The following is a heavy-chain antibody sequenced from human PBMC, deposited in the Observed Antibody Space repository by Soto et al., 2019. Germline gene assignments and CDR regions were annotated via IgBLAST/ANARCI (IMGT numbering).Heavy chain of an antibody. CDR1: GGSISDFY. CDR2: IFYSGST. CDR3: ARARVRQYQMHTKPYYYYGLDV. J-gene: IGHJ6*02. Sequence: XGTLSLTCTVSGGSISDFYWSWVRQPPGKGLEWIGFIFYSGSTNYNPSLKSRVTISVDTSRNQFSLKLRSVTAADTAVYYCARARVRQYQMHTKPYYYYGLDVWGQATTVTVSS. D-gene: IGHD2-2*01. V-gene: IGHV4-59*01.